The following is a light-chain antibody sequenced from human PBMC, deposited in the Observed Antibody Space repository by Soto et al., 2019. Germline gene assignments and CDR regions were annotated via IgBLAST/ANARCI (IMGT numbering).Light chain of an antibody. Sequence: QSALTQPPSASGSPGQSVAISCTGTSNDVGGHTSVSWYQQYPGKAPTLMIYEVSKRPSGVPDRFSGSKSGNTASLTVSGLQAGDEADYFCSSYAGSNNVVFGGGTKLTVL. CDR1: SNDVGGHTS. V-gene: IGLV2-8*01. J-gene: IGLJ2*01. CDR2: EVS. CDR3: SSYAGSNNVV.